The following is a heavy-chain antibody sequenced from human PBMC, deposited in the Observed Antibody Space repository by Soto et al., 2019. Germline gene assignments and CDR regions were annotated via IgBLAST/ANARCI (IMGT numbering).Heavy chain of an antibody. V-gene: IGHV3-23*01. CDR3: TRETVAGITGLDY. Sequence: AGGSLRLSCAASGFNVGAFAVNWVRQAPGKGLEWVSGISVSDAFIYYADSVRGRFSISRDASENILYLQMNSIRVDDTALYYCTRETVAGITGLDYWGPGTLVIFSS. D-gene: IGHD1-20*01. CDR1: GFNVGAFA. CDR2: ISVSDAFI. J-gene: IGHJ4*02.